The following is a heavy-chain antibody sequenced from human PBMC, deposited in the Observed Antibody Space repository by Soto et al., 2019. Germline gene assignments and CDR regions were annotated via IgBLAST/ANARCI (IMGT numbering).Heavy chain of an antibody. Sequence: SXTLSLTCAVSGGSISSGGYSCSWILQQQGKGLEWIGYIYHSGSTYYNPSLKSRVTISVDRSKNQFSLKLSSVTAADTAVYYCARRHGSGSYYNNWFDPWGQGTLVTVSS. CDR1: GGSISSGGYS. J-gene: IGHJ5*02. CDR2: IYHSGST. D-gene: IGHD3-10*01. V-gene: IGHV4-30-2*01. CDR3: ARRHGSGSYYNNWFDP.